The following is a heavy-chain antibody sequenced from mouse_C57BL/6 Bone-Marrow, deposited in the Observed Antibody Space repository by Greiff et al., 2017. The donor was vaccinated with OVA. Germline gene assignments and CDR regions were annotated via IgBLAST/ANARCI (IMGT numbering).Heavy chain of an antibody. V-gene: IGHV14-1*01. Sequence: VQLQQSGAELVRPGASVKLSRTASGFNIKDYYMHWVKQRPEQGLEWIGRIDPEDGDTEYAPKFQGKATMTADTSSTTAYLQLSSLTSEDTAGYYCTTWLYYYGSVDYWGQGTTLTVSS. J-gene: IGHJ2*01. CDR1: GFNIKDYY. CDR3: TTWLYYYGSVDY. CDR2: IDPEDGDT. D-gene: IGHD1-1*01.